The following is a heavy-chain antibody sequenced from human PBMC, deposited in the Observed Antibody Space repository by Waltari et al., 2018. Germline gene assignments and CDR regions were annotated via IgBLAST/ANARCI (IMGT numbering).Heavy chain of an antibody. CDR1: GFTFSSYW. D-gene: IGHD4-17*01. CDR2: IKQDGSEK. CDR3: AGGPTGDFDY. V-gene: IGHV3-7*04. J-gene: IGHJ4*02. Sequence: EVQLVESGGGLVQPGGSLKLPCAASGFTFSSYWMSWVRQAPGKGVEWVANIKQDGSEKYYVDSVKGRFTISRDNAKNSLYLQMNSLRAEDTAVYYCAGGPTGDFDYWGQGTLVTVSS.